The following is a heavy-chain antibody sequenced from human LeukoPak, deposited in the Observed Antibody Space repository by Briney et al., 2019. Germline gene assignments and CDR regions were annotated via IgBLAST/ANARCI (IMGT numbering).Heavy chain of an antibody. V-gene: IGHV1-18*01. CDR2: ISTYYGNT. Sequence: ASVKVSCKASGYTFTSYGFSWVRQAPGQGLEWMGWISTYYGNTNYAQKLQDRVTMTTDTSTSTAYMELTNLRSDDTAVYYCARVYSTNYYGSGDRPFLFDYWGQGTVVTVSS. CDR3: ARVYSTNYYGSGDRPFLFDY. D-gene: IGHD3-10*01. J-gene: IGHJ4*02. CDR1: GYTFTSYG.